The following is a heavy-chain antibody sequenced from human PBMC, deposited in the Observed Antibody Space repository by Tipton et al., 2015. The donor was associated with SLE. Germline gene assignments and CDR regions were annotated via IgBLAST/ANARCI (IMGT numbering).Heavy chain of an antibody. CDR2: MNPATGNT. J-gene: IGHJ5*02. D-gene: IGHD3-3*01. Sequence: QSGPEVKKPGASVKVSCKASGYIFTSHDINWVRQATGQGLEWMGWMNPATGNTGYAQKFQGRVTMTRNTSIGTAYMELNSLTSEDTAVYYCARAYYDFWSGYYNWFDPWGQGTLVTVSS. CDR1: GYIFTSHD. V-gene: IGHV1-8*01. CDR3: ARAYYDFWSGYYNWFDP.